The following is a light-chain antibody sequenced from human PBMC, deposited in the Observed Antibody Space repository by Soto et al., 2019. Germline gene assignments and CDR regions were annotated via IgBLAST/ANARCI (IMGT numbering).Light chain of an antibody. CDR2: DTS. CDR3: LLAYNDAWV. Sequence: QSALTQPRSLTVSPGGTVTLTCGSSTGGVTSGHYPHWFQKKPGQAPRTLIHDTSNKHSWTPARFSGSLLGGKAALTLSGAQPEDEAEYSCLLAYNDAWVFGGGTQLTVL. V-gene: IGLV7-46*01. J-gene: IGLJ2*01. CDR1: TGGVTSGHY.